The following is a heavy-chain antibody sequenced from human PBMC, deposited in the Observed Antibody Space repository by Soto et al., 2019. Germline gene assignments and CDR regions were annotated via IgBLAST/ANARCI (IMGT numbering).Heavy chain of an antibody. CDR1: GFTLSAYW. D-gene: IGHD6-19*01. CDR2: INRDGSKK. CDR3: ARDVSPVGSSLYLDAFDI. J-gene: IGHJ3*02. Sequence: EVQLEESGGDLVQPGGSLRLSCAASGFTLSAYWMTWVRQAPGKGLEWVANINRDGSKKSYLDSVKGRFTISRDNGGNSLYLQMDSLRADDTALYYWARDVSPVGSSLYLDAFDIWGQGTMVTVSS. V-gene: IGHV3-7*05.